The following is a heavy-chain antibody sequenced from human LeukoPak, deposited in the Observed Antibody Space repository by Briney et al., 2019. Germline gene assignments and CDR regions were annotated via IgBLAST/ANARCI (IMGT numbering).Heavy chain of an antibody. D-gene: IGHD5-24*01. CDR1: GGSMNNYY. J-gene: IGHJ3*02. Sequence: SETLSLTCTVSGGSMNNYYWSWIRQSPGKGLEWVADIYYSGITNYNPSLKSRVTISVDTSKNQFSLNLNSVTAADTAIYYCARKDGDIWGQGTRVTVSS. CDR3: ARKDGDI. CDR2: IYYSGIT. V-gene: IGHV4-59*01.